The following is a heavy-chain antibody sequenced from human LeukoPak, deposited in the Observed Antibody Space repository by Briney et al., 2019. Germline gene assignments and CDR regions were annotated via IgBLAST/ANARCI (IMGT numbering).Heavy chain of an antibody. D-gene: IGHD3-10*01. CDR3: AKAPYPYYYGSGSPRNYMDV. J-gene: IGHJ6*03. CDR2: IRYDESNK. Sequence: PGGSLRLSCAASGFTFSSHGMHWVRQAPGKGLEWVAFIRYDESNKHYADSVKGRFTISRDNSKNTLYLQMNSLRAEDTAVYYCAKAPYPYYYGSGSPRNYMDVWGKGTTVTISS. CDR1: GFTFSSHG. V-gene: IGHV3-30*02.